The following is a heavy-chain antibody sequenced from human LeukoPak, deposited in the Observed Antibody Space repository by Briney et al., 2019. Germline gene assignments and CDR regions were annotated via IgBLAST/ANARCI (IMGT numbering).Heavy chain of an antibody. J-gene: IGHJ4*02. CDR1: GGSISSDSDY. D-gene: IGHD4-11*01. V-gene: IGHV4-39*01. Sequence: SETLSLTCTVSGGSISSDSDYWGWIRQPPGKGLEWIGNIYYDGSTWYNPSLKSRVTISIDMSKNQVSLKLTSVSDAETAMYYCARSLNDYSNFFYFDYWGQGTLVTVSS. CDR2: IYYDGST. CDR3: ARSLNDYSNFFYFDY.